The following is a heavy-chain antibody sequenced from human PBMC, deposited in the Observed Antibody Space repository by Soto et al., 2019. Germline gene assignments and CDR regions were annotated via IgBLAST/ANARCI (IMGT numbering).Heavy chain of an antibody. D-gene: IGHD3-22*01. CDR3: ARAGSPFDSDSSGYWGFDH. Sequence: GSLRLSCVASGFAVSSNYMNWVRQAPGKGLEWVSVVYSGGTTYYADSVRGRFTVSRDDPKNTLFLQMSSLRAEDTAVYYCARAGSPFDSDSSGYWGFDHWGQGTLVTVSS. CDR1: GFAVSSNY. V-gene: IGHV3-53*01. CDR2: VYSGGTT. J-gene: IGHJ4*02.